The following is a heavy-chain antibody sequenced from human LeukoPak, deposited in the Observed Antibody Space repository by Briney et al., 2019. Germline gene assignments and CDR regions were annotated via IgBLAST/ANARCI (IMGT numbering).Heavy chain of an antibody. Sequence: GGTLRLYCVASGFTVYNYAMHWVRQAPGQGLEYVLAIGGNGDNSYYADSVKGRFTISRDNSKNTVYLQLGSLRTEDMAVYYCATRHEYSYPYWGQGILVTVSS. CDR3: ATRHEYSYPY. CDR2: IGGNGDNS. V-gene: IGHV3-64*02. D-gene: IGHD5-18*01. CDR1: GFTVYNYA. J-gene: IGHJ4*02.